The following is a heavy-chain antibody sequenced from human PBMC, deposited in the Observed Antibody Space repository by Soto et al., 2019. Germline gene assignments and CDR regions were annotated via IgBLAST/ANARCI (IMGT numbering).Heavy chain of an antibody. CDR2: IIPIFGTA. J-gene: IGHJ6*02. CDR3: AKAQEPKQSGYYYYGMDV. CDR1: GGTFSSYA. D-gene: IGHD6-19*01. Sequence: SVKVSCKASGGTFSSYAISWVRQAPGQGLEWMGGIIPIFGTANYAQKFQGRVTITADESTSTAYMELSSLRSEDTAVYYCAKAQEPKQSGYYYYGMDVWGQGTTVTVSS. V-gene: IGHV1-69*13.